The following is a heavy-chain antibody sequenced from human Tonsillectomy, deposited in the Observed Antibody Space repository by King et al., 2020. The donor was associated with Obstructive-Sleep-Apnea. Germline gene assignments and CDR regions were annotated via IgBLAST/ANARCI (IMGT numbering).Heavy chain of an antibody. J-gene: IGHJ4*02. D-gene: IGHD2-15*01. V-gene: IGHV3-7*03. CDR3: ATWPLNCSGGSCYSKGSFDY. CDR1: GFSFSNYW. Sequence: QLVQSGGGLVQPGGSLRLSCAASGFSFSNYWMSWVRQAPGKGLEWVAHIKQDGSEKYYVDSVKGRFTISRDNAKNSLYLQMNSLRAEDTAVYYCATWPLNCSGGSCYSKGSFDYWGQGTLVTVSS. CDR2: IKQDGSEK.